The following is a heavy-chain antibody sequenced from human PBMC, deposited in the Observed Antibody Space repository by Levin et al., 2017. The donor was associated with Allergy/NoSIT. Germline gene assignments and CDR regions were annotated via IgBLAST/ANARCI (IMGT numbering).Heavy chain of an antibody. CDR2: IYYSGTT. J-gene: IGHJ4*02. Sequence: SETLSLTCTVPGGSISSGDHYWSWIRQPPGKGLEWIGYIYYSGTTNYNPSLTSRVTMSIDTSRNQFSLRLTSVTAADTAVYYCARVVDYDVLANYYSPYYFDFWGQGTLVTVSS. V-gene: IGHV4-30-4*01. D-gene: IGHD3-9*01. CDR1: GGSISSGDHY. CDR3: ARVVDYDVLANYYSPYYFDF.